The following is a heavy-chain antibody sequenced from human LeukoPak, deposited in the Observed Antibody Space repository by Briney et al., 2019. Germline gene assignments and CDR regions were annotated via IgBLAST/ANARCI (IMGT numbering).Heavy chain of an antibody. Sequence: PGGSLRLSCAASGFTFSDYAMNWVRQAPGKGLGWVSYISSSRNTLYYADSVKGRFTISRDNAKNSLYLHMNSLRAEDTAVYYCARRPLAPTIYYYHMDVWGKGTTVTVSS. D-gene: IGHD3-3*02. CDR3: ARRPLAPTIYYYHMDV. J-gene: IGHJ6*03. CDR2: ISSSRNTL. CDR1: GFTFSDYA. V-gene: IGHV3-48*01.